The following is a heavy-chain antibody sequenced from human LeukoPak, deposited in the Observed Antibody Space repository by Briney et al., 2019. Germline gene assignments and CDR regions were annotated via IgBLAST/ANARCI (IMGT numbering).Heavy chain of an antibody. CDR3: ASDCSSTSCHDY. V-gene: IGHV1-69*01. Sequence: SVKVSCKASGGTFSSYAISWVRQAPGQGLEWMGGIIPIFGTANYAQKFQGRVTITADESTSTAYMELSSLRSEDTAVYYCASDCSSTSCHDYWGQGTLVTVSS. D-gene: IGHD2-2*01. CDR2: IIPIFGTA. J-gene: IGHJ4*02. CDR1: GGTFSSYA.